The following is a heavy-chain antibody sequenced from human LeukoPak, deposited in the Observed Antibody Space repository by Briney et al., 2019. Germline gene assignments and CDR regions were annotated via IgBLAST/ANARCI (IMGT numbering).Heavy chain of an antibody. CDR1: GFTFSSYS. V-gene: IGHV3-21*01. D-gene: IGHD4-17*01. CDR2: ISGSSSYI. CDR3: ARDYSSLGYGDYGFDY. J-gene: IGHJ4*02. Sequence: PGGSLRLSCAASGFTFSSYSMNWVRQAPGKGLEWVSSISGSSSYIYYADSVKGRFTISRDNAKNSLYLQMNSLRAEDTAVYYCARDYSSLGYGDYGFDYWGQGTLVTVSS.